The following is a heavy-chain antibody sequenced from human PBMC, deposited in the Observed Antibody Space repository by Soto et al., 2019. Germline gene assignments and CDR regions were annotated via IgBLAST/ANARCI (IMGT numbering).Heavy chain of an antibody. CDR2: INDNGDTT. CDR3: ATGGWYCRGGSCHFDY. CDR1: GFTFSDDA. Sequence: EVQLLESGGGLVQPGESLRLSCAASGFTFSDDAMSWVRQAPGKGLEWVSGINDNGDTTHYADSVKGRFTISRDNSRNTLYLQMNTLRGEDTAVYYCATGGWYCRGGSCHFDYWGQGTLVTVSS. V-gene: IGHV3-23*01. D-gene: IGHD2-15*01. J-gene: IGHJ4*02.